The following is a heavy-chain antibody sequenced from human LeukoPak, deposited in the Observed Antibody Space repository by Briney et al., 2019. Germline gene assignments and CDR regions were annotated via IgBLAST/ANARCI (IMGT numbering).Heavy chain of an antibody. V-gene: IGHV3-30*02. CDR2: IRYDVSNK. Sequence: PGGSLRLSCAASGFTFSDHYMDWVRQAPGKWLEWVAFIRYDVSNKYYADSVKGRFSISRDNSKNTLYLQMNSLRGEDTAVYFCEKPHCSRSSCYGGLFDYWGQGTLVTVSS. D-gene: IGHD2-2*01. CDR1: GFTFSDHY. J-gene: IGHJ4*02. CDR3: EKPHCSRSSCYGGLFDY.